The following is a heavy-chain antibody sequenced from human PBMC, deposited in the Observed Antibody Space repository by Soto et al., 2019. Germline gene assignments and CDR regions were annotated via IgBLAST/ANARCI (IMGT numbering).Heavy chain of an antibody. V-gene: IGHV3-53*04. CDR1: GFTVSSNY. CDR2: IYSGGST. D-gene: IGHD3-22*01. J-gene: IGHJ3*02. Sequence: GGSLRLSCAASGFTVSSNYMSWVRQAPGKGLEWVSVIYSGGSTYYADSEKGRFTISRHNSKNTLYLQMNSLRAEDTAVYYWARDTYYYESSGYYYDAFDIWGQGTMVTVSS. CDR3: ARDTYYYESSGYYYDAFDI.